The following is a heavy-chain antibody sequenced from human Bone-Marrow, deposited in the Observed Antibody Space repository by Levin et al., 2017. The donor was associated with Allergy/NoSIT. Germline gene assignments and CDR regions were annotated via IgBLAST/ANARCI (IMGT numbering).Heavy chain of an antibody. CDR2: IKQDGSEK. J-gene: IGHJ4*02. Sequence: GESLKISCAASGFTFSSYWMSWVRQAPGKGLEWVANIKQDGSEKYYVDSVKGRFTISRDNAKNSLYLQMNSLRAEDTAVYYCAREPSGSSSLDYWGQGTLVTVSS. D-gene: IGHD6-6*01. V-gene: IGHV3-7*01. CDR1: GFTFSSYW. CDR3: AREPSGSSSLDY.